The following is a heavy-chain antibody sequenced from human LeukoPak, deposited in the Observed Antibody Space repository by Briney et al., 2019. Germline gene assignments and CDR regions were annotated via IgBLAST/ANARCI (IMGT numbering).Heavy chain of an antibody. CDR3: ARDGFFGSSWYTFDY. V-gene: IGHV4-39*02. CDR2: IYYSGST. Sequence: PSETLSLTCTVSGGSISSSSYYWGWIRQPPGKGLEWIGSIYYSGSTYYNPSLKSRVTISVDTSKNQFPLKLSSVTAADTAVYYCARDGFFGSSWYTFDYWGQGTLVTVSS. CDR1: GGSISSSSYY. J-gene: IGHJ4*02. D-gene: IGHD6-13*01.